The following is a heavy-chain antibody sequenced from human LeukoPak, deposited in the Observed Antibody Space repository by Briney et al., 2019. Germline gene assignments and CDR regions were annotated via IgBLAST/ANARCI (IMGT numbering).Heavy chain of an antibody. Sequence: PSVTLSLTCTVSGGSISSYYWSWIRQPPGKGLEWIGYIYYSGSTNYNPSLKSRVTISVDTSKNQFSLKLSSVTAADTAVYYCARAMLSAYYFDYWGQGTLVTVSS. CDR2: IYYSGST. J-gene: IGHJ4*02. V-gene: IGHV4-59*01. D-gene: IGHD3-10*02. CDR1: GGSISSYY. CDR3: ARAMLSAYYFDY.